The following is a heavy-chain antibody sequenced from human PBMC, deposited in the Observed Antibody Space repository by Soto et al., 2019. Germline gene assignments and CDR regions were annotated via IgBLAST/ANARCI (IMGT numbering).Heavy chain of an antibody. CDR1: GVTFSSYA. V-gene: IGHV3-23*01. Sequence: GGSLRHSCASSGVTFSSYAMSWVRQAPGKGLEWVSAISGSGGSTYYADSVKGRFTISRDNSKNTLYLQMNSLRAEDTAVYYCAKASGYSSGWYSEIYFDYWGQGTLVTVSS. CDR3: AKASGYSSGWYSEIYFDY. CDR2: ISGSGGST. D-gene: IGHD6-19*01. J-gene: IGHJ4*02.